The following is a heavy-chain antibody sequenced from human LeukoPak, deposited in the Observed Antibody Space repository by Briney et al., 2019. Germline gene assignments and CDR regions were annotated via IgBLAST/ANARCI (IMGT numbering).Heavy chain of an antibody. CDR1: GGSFSGYY. CDR3: ARGLDYVPFDP. Sequence: SETLSLTCAVYGGSFSGYYWSWIRQPPGKGLEWIGEINHRGSTNYNPCLKSRVTISVDTPKHHVSLKLSSVTAADTAVYYCARGLDYVPFDPWGQGTLVTVSS. J-gene: IGHJ5*02. CDR2: INHRGST. D-gene: IGHD4-17*01. V-gene: IGHV4-34*01.